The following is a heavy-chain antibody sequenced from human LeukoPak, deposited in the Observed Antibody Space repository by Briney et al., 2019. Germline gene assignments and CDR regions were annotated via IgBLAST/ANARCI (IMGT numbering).Heavy chain of an antibody. CDR2: IYYSGST. Sequence: SETLSITCTVSGGSISSYYWSWIRQPPGKGLEWIGYIYYSGSTNYNPSLKSRVTISVDTSKNQFSLKLSSVTAADTAVYYCARGAIWFDPWGQGTLVTVSS. J-gene: IGHJ5*02. CDR1: GGSISSYY. CDR3: ARGAIWFDP. V-gene: IGHV4-59*01.